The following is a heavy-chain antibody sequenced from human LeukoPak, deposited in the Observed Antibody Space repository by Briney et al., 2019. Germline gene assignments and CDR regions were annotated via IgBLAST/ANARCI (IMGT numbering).Heavy chain of an antibody. J-gene: IGHJ4*02. Sequence: ASVKVSCKASGGTFSSYAIGWVRQAPGQGLEWMGGIIPIFGTANYAQKFQGRVTITADESTSTAYMELSSLRPEDTAVYYCAVYGSGSTQFDYWGQGTLVTVSS. V-gene: IGHV1-69*13. CDR1: GGTFSSYA. D-gene: IGHD3-10*01. CDR3: AVYGSGSTQFDY. CDR2: IIPIFGTA.